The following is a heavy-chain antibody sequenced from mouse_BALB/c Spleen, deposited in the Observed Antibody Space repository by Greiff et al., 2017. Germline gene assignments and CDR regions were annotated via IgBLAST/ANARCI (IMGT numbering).Heavy chain of an antibody. CDR2: ISYSGST. V-gene: IGHV3-2*02. CDR3: ARGYYRYDGYWYFDV. D-gene: IGHD2-14*01. Sequence: EVQLVESGPGLVKPSQSLSLTCTVTGYSITSDYAWNWIRQFPGNKLEWMGYISYSGSTSYNPSLKSRISITRDTSKNQFFLQLNSVTTEDTATYYCARGYYRYDGYWYFDVWGAGTTVTVAA. CDR1: GYSITSDYA. J-gene: IGHJ1*01.